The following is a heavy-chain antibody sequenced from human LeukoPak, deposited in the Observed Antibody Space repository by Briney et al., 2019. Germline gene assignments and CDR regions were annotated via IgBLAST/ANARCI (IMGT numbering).Heavy chain of an antibody. J-gene: IGHJ4*02. CDR3: TRTRAYCGGDCRGTFDS. Sequence: GGSLRLSCAVSGFTFRSSAMHWVRQAPGKGLEWVGRIRSRANSYATTHAASVRGRFTISRDDSKNTEYLQMNSLKTEDTAVYYCTRTRAYCGGDCRGTFDSSGQGTLVTVSS. V-gene: IGHV3-73*01. D-gene: IGHD2-21*01. CDR1: GFTFRSSA. CDR2: IRSRANSYAT.